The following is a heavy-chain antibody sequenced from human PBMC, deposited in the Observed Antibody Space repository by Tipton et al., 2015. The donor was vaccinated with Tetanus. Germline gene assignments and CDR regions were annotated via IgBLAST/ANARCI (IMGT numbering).Heavy chain of an antibody. CDR2: ITGSGHI. CDR3: ARDDDNGDYNLDY. CDR1: GFTLTTYS. J-gene: IGHJ4*02. V-gene: IGHV3-21*01. D-gene: IGHD4-17*01. Sequence: SLRLSCAASGFTLTTYSINWFRQAPGKGLEWVSSITGSGHITYADSVKGRFTISRDSSKNTLYLQVNSLRAEDTAVYYCARDDDNGDYNLDYWGQGTLVTVSS.